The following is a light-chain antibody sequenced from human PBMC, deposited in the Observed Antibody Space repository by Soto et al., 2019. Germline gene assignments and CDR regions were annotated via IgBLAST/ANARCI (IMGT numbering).Light chain of an antibody. CDR2: HAS. V-gene: IGKV3-11*01. J-gene: IGKJ3*01. CDR3: HQRGIWPHT. CDR1: QSFGSS. Sequence: EVVLTQSPATLSLSPGETATLSCRASQSFGSSLAWYQQKPGQAPRLLIHHASTRAAGIPARFSGSGSGTDFSLTISSLEPEDFAVYYCHQRGIWPHTFGPGTKVYIK.